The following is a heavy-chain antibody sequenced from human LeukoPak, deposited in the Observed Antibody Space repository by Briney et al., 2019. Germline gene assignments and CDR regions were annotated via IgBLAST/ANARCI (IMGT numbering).Heavy chain of an antibody. CDR2: VYYSGST. D-gene: IGHD2-15*01. J-gene: IGHJ5*02. V-gene: IGHV4-39*01. CDR3: ARLSCSDTICPTLPYNHFDP. CDR1: GGSISSRGFF. Sequence: PSETLSLTCTVSGGSISSRGFFWGWIRQPPGKGPEWIGSVYYSGSTYYNSSLKSRVTISVDTSKNHFSLKLSSVTAADTAVYYCARLSCSDTICPTLPYNHFDPWGQGILVIVSS.